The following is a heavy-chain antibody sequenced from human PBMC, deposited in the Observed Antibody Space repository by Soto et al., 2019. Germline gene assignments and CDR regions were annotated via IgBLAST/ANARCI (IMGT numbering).Heavy chain of an antibody. CDR2: IYPGDSDT. CDR3: ARFDVIAAAGIFRETDDAFDI. J-gene: IGHJ3*02. Sequence: PGESLKISCKVSGYSFTSYWIGWVRQMPGKGLEWMGIIYPGDSDTRYSPSFQGQVTISADKSISTAYLQWSSLKASDTAMYYCARFDVIAAAGIFRETDDAFDIWGQWTMATVPS. D-gene: IGHD6-13*01. CDR1: GYSFTSYW. V-gene: IGHV5-51*01.